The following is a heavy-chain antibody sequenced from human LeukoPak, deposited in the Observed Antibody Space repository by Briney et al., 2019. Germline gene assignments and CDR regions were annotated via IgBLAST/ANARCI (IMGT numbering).Heavy chain of an antibody. Sequence: SGTLSLTCTVSGGSISSGGYYWSWIRQHPGKGLEWIGYIYYSGSTYYNPSLKSRVTISVDTSKNQFSLKLSSVTAADTAVYYCARDSKQYSSSSTGFDYWGQGTVVTVSS. J-gene: IGHJ4*02. CDR2: IYYSGST. CDR3: ARDSKQYSSSSTGFDY. D-gene: IGHD6-6*01. CDR1: GGSISSGGYY. V-gene: IGHV4-31*03.